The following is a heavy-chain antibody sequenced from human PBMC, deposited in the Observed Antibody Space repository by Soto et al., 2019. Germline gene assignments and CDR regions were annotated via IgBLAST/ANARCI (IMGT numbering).Heavy chain of an antibody. CDR1: GFTFSSYE. CDR3: VREVRRDFDY. CDR2: ISTSGSTI. Sequence: GGSLRLSCAASGFTFSSYEMNWVRQAPGKGLEWISYISTSGSTIFYADSVKGRFTISRDNAKNSLFLQMNSLRAGDTAVYYCVREVRRDFDYWGQGTPVTVSS. J-gene: IGHJ4*02. V-gene: IGHV3-48*03. D-gene: IGHD3-10*01.